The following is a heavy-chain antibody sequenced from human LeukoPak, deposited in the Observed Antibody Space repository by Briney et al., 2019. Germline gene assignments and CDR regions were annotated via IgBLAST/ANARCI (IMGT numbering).Heavy chain of an antibody. CDR1: GGSISSYY. CDR3: AAGVNGGADY. D-gene: IGHD7-27*01. J-gene: IGHJ4*02. Sequence: SETLSLTCSVSGGSISSYYWTWIRQPPGKGLEWIGYIYYGGSTNYNPSLKSRVTISLDTSKNQFSLQLSSVTAADTAVYYCAAGVNGGADYWGQGTPVTVAS. V-gene: IGHV4-59*01. CDR2: IYYGGST.